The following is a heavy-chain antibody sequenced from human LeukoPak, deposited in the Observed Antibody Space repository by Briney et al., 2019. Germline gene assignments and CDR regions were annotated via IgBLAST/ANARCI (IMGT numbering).Heavy chain of an antibody. J-gene: IGHJ4*02. D-gene: IGHD2-15*01. CDR3: ARRAGSYSHSYDY. V-gene: IGHV3-23*01. Sequence: PGGSLRLSCAASGFTFSSSAMSWVRQAPGKGLEWVSSISGSGSGGSTYYADSVKGRFTISRDTSKNTLYLQMNSLRAEDTAIYYCARRAGSYSHSYDYWGQGTLVTVSS. CDR2: ISGSGSGGST. CDR1: GFTFSSSA.